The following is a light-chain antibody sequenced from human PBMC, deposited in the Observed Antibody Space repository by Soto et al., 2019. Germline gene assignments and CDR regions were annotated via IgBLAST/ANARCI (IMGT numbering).Light chain of an antibody. CDR1: QDISNY. V-gene: IGKV1-33*01. CDR3: QQYDNLLT. J-gene: IGKJ4*01. CDR2: DAS. Sequence: DIQMTQSPSSLSASVGDRVTITCQASQDISNYLNWYQQKPGKAPKLLIYDASNLETGVPLSFSGSESGTDFTFTISRLQPEDIATYYCQQYDNLLTFGGGTKVEI.